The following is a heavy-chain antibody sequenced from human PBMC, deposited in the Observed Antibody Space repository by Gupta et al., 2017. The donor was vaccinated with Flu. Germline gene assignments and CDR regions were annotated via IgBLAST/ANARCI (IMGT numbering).Heavy chain of an antibody. V-gene: IGHV4-31*03. Sequence: QVQLQESGPGLVKPSQTLSLTCTVSGGSISSGGYSWSWIRQHPGKGLEWIGYIYYSGSTYYNPSLKSRVTISVDTSKNQFSLKLSSVTAADTAVYYCARDGNNGYFDYWGQGTLVTVSS. D-gene: IGHD2-8*01. CDR2: IYYSGST. CDR3: ARDGNNGYFDY. J-gene: IGHJ4*02. CDR1: GGSISSGGYS.